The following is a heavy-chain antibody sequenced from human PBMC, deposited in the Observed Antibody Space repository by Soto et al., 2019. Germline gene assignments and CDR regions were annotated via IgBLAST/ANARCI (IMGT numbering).Heavy chain of an antibody. CDR3: ARVTSMVRGVIDNWFDP. Sequence: VPLVQSGAEVKKPGSSVTVSCKGSGGTFSSYAIHWVRQAPGQGLEWMGGIIPMYGPAKYAQRFQGRVTITADKSTTTIYMELTSLTSQDTAVYYCARVTSMVRGVIDNWFDPWGHGTLVTVSS. CDR2: IIPMYGPA. J-gene: IGHJ5*02. CDR1: GGTFSSYA. V-gene: IGHV1-69*06. D-gene: IGHD3-10*01.